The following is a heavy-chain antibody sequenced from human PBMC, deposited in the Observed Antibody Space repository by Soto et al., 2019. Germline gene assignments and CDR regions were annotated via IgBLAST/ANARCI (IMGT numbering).Heavy chain of an antibody. CDR1: GYTFTSYY. J-gene: IGHJ5*02. Sequence: QVQLVQSGAEVKKPGASVKVSCKASGYTFTSYYMHWVRQAPGQGLEWMGIINPSGGSTSYAQKFQGSVTMTRDTSTSTVYMELSSLRSEYTAVYYCARDPLNPMIVDPAGWFDPWGQGTLVTVSS. CDR2: INPSGGST. CDR3: ARDPLNPMIVDPAGWFDP. V-gene: IGHV1-46*01. D-gene: IGHD3-22*01.